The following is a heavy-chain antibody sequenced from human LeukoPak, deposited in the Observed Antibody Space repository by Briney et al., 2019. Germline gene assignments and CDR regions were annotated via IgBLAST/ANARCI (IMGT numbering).Heavy chain of an antibody. J-gene: IGHJ6*02. D-gene: IGHD3-10*01. V-gene: IGHV1-2*02. CDR3: ARGAYGSGSSYYYYGMDV. Sequence: ASVKVSCKASGYTFTGYYMHWVRQAPGQGLEWMGWINPNSGGTNYAQKFQGRVTMTRDTSISTAYMELSRLRSDDTAVYYCARGAYGSGSSYYYYGMDVWGQGTTVTVSS. CDR2: INPNSGGT. CDR1: GYTFTGYY.